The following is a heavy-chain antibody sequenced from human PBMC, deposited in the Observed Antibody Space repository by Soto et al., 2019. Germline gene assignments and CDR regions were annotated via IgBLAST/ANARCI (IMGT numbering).Heavy chain of an antibody. D-gene: IGHD4-17*01. CDR1: GGTFSSYA. V-gene: IGHV1-69*06. CDR2: IIPIFGTA. CDR3: AQAGGTTVTSYYYYNGMDV. J-gene: IGHJ6*02. Sequence: ASVKVSCKASGGTFSSYAISWVRQAPGQGLEWMGGIIPIFGTANYAQKFQGRVTITADKSTSTAYMELSSLRSEDTAVYYCAQAGGTTVTSYYYYNGMDVWGQGTTVTVSS.